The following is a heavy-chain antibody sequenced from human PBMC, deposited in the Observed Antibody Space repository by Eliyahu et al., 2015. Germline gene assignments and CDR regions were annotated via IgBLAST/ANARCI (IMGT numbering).Heavy chain of an antibody. V-gene: IGHV4-31*03. J-gene: IGHJ6*02. CDR3: ARGNPNTFYYGLDV. D-gene: IGHD2-2*02. CDR2: IYYSGPT. Sequence: QVQLQESGPRLVKPSQTLSLTCTVSGGSIGDGGDFWSWVRQHPGMGLEWMAYIYYSGPTYYNPSLEGRLTISLDASRRQFSLRLSAVTPADTAVYYCARGNPNTFYYGLDVWGPGTTVTVSS. CDR1: GGSIGDGGDF.